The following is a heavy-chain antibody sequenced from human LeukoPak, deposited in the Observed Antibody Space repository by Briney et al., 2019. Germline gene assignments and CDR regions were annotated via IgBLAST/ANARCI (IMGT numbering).Heavy chain of an antibody. CDR2: ISYDGSNK. J-gene: IGHJ4*02. D-gene: IGHD4-17*01. Sequence: GGSLRLSCAASGFTFSSYAMHWVRQAPGKGLEWVAVISYDGSNKYYADSVKGRFTISRDNAKNSLYLQMNSLRAEDTAVYYCARDRPDYGDYVWALVWGQGTLVTVSS. CDR1: GFTFSSYA. V-gene: IGHV3-30-3*01. CDR3: ARDRPDYGDYVWALV.